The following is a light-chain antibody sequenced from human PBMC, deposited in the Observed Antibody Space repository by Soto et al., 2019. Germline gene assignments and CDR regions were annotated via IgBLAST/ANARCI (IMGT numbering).Light chain of an antibody. Sequence: IQLTRSPPTMYASVGDSLTITCRASQSINNWLAWYQKKPGRAPKLLIYKASVLETVAPSRFSGTGSGTEFTLTINGLQPDDFATYYCQQYSSYSPITFGQGTRLEI. CDR3: QQYSSYSPIT. CDR2: KAS. J-gene: IGKJ5*01. V-gene: IGKV1-5*03. CDR1: QSINNW.